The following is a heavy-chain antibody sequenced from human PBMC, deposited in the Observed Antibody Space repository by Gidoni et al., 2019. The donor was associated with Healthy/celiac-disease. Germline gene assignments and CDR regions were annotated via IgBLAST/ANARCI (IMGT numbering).Heavy chain of an antibody. V-gene: IGHV3-73*01. CDR2: IRSKANSYAT. CDR1: GFTFSGSA. J-gene: IGHJ4*02. D-gene: IGHD3-22*01. CDR3: TQFNSYDSSGH. Sequence: EVQLVESGGGLVQPGGSLKLSCAASGFTFSGSAMHWVRQASGKGLEWVGRIRSKANSYATAYAASVKGRFTISRDDSKNTAYLQMNSLKTEDTAVYYCTQFNSYDSSGHWGQGTLVTVSS.